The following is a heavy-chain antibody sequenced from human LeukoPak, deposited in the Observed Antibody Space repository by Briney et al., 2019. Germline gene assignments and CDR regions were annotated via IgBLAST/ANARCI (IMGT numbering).Heavy chain of an antibody. V-gene: IGHV4-61*02. Sequence: SQTLSLTCTVSSDSMNSGLYYWTWIRQPAGKGLEWIGRISNSGSTTYNPSLMSRGTITLDTSKNSFSLKVTSVTAADTAVYYCARETKDIYSPSWGLYDTYYYIDAWGSGTTVTVSS. CDR1: SDSMNSGLYY. D-gene: IGHD5/OR15-5a*01. CDR2: ISNSGST. J-gene: IGHJ6*03. CDR3: ARETKDIYSPSWGLYDTYYYIDA.